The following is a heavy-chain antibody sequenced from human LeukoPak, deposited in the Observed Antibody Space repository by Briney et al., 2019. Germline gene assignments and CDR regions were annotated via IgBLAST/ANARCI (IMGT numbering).Heavy chain of an antibody. Sequence: PGGSLRLSCAASGFTFSSYSMNWVRQAPGKGLEWVSSISSSSSYIYYADSVKGRFTISRDNAKNSLYLQMNSLRAEDTAVYYCARDDYYDSSGSPASAFDIWGQGTMVTVSS. J-gene: IGHJ3*02. D-gene: IGHD3-22*01. CDR1: GFTFSSYS. V-gene: IGHV3-21*01. CDR2: ISSSSSYI. CDR3: ARDDYYDSSGSPASAFDI.